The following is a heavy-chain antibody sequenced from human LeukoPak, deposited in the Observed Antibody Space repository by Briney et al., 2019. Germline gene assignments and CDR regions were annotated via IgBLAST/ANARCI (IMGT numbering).Heavy chain of an antibody. CDR3: ARATGYDATFDY. CDR2: ISSSSNYI. CDR1: GFTFSSYS. J-gene: IGHJ4*02. Sequence: GGSLRLSCAASGFTFSSYSMNWVRQAPGKGREWVSSISSSSNYIYYADSMKGRFTISRDNAKNSLYLQMNSLRAEDTAVYFCARATGYDATFDYWGQGTLVTVSS. D-gene: IGHD6-13*01. V-gene: IGHV3-21*01.